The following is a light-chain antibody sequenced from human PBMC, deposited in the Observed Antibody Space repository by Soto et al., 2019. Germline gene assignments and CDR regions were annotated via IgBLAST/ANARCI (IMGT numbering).Light chain of an antibody. J-gene: IGLJ1*01. CDR1: SSDVGYYNL. CDR3: CSYAGSTTHYV. Sequence: QSARTQPGAVSGSTGQWITISSNGTSSDVGYYNLVSWYQQHPGKAPKLIIYEVNKRPSGFSNRFSGSKSGNTASLTISGLQAEDEADYYCCSYAGSTTHYVFGTGTKVTVL. V-gene: IGLV2-23*02. CDR2: EVN.